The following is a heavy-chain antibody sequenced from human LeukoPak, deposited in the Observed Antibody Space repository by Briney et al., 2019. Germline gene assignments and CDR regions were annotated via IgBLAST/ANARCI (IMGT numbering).Heavy chain of an antibody. Sequence: PGGSLRLSCAASGFTVSRNYMRWVRQAPGKGLEWVSVIYRGGSTYYSDSVKGRSTISREKSKKTRYLQMNSLTAEDTAVYYCANKYSSSWWKAFDIWGQGTIVTVSS. J-gene: IGHJ3*02. CDR2: IYRGGST. V-gene: IGHV3-66*01. CDR3: ANKYSSSWWKAFDI. D-gene: IGHD6-13*01. CDR1: GFTVSRNY.